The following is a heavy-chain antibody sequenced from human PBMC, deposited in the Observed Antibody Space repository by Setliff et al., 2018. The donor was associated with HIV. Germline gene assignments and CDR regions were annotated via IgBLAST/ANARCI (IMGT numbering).Heavy chain of an antibody. CDR2: IFYSGTT. D-gene: IGHD2-8*02. CDR1: GGSINSYY. V-gene: IGHV4-59*12. CDR3: ARAGDCTEASCPKARFDP. Sequence: SETLSLTCTVSGGSINSYYWSWIRQPPGKGLEWIGYIFYSGTTSYNPSLRSRVTISVDTSMNQFSLNLNSVTAADTAVYYCARAGDCTEASCPKARFDPWGPGILVTVSS. J-gene: IGHJ5*02.